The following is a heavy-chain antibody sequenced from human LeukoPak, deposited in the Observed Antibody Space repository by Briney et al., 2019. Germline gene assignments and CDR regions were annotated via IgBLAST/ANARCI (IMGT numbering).Heavy chain of an antibody. CDR2: IKQDGSEK. CDR3: ARAHSGYGLYDWFDP. V-gene: IGHV3-7*01. CDR1: GFTFSSYW. Sequence: GGSLRLSCAASGFTFSSYWMSWVRQAPGKGLEWVANIKQDGSEKYYVDSVKGRFTISRDNAKNSLYLQMNGLRAEDTAVYYCARAHSGYGLYDWFDPWGQGTLVTVSS. D-gene: IGHD5-12*01. J-gene: IGHJ5*02.